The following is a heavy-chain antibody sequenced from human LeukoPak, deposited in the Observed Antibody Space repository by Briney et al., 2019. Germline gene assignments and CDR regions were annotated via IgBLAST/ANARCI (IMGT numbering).Heavy chain of an antibody. CDR3: ARAGYYDILTGLGAYFDY. J-gene: IGHJ4*02. CDR2: IYYSGST. V-gene: IGHV4-59*01. Sequence: SETLSLTCIVSGGSISSYYWSWIRQPPGKGLEWIGYIYYSGSTNYNPSLKSRVTISVDTSKNQFSLKLSSVTAADTAVYYCARAGYYDILTGLGAYFDYWGQGTLATVSS. CDR1: GGSISSYY. D-gene: IGHD3-9*01.